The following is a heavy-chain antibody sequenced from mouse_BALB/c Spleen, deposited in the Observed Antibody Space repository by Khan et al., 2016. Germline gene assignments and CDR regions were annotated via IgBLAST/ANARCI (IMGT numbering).Heavy chain of an antibody. CDR3: TGWIIYSGNSRFDY. CDR1: GYTFTDYE. J-gene: IGHJ2*01. CDR2: IDPDTGGT. Sequence: QVQLQQSGAELVRPGASVTLSCKASGYTFTDYEMHWVKQTPVHGLEWIGSIDPDTGGTAYNQKFEGKATLTADKSSNTAYMQLRSLTSEDSAVYYCTGWIIYSGNSRFDYWGQGTTLTVSS. D-gene: IGHD2-1*01. V-gene: IGHV1-15*01.